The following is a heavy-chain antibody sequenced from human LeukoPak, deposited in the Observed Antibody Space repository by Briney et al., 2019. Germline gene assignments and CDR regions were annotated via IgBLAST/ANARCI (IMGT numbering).Heavy chain of an antibody. Sequence: GQSLKTSCKVSGYSSTSYWIGWVRQMPGKGLEWMGIIYPGDSDTRYSPSFQGQVTISADKSISTAYLQWSSLKASDTAMYYCARSPGGTWPLYYFDYWGQGTLVTVSS. CDR2: IYPGDSDT. D-gene: IGHD2-15*01. J-gene: IGHJ4*02. CDR3: ARSPGGTWPLYYFDY. V-gene: IGHV5-51*01. CDR1: GYSSTSYW.